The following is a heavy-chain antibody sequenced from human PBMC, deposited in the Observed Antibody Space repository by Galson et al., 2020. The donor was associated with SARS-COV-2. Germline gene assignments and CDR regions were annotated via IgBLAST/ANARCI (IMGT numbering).Heavy chain of an antibody. CDR2: IYTSGST. D-gene: IGHD3-10*01. CDR3: ARDGSMWTSGDAFDI. CDR1: GGSISSYY. V-gene: IGHV4-4*07. J-gene: IGHJ3*02. Sequence: SETLSLTCTVSGGSISSYYWSWIRQPAGKGLEWIGRIYTSGSTNYNPSLKSRVTMSVDTSKNQFSLKLSSVTAADTAVYYCARDGSMWTSGDAFDIWGQGTMVTVSS.